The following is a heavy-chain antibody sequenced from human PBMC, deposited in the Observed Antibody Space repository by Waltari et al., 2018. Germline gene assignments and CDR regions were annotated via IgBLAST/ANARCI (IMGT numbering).Heavy chain of an antibody. CDR1: VPSFCDYS. D-gene: IGHD3-3*01. V-gene: IGHV4-34*01. J-gene: IGHJ5*02. CDR3: TRGGNYDFWSHRPFVDP. CDR2: IRHPGST. Sequence: VQLQQWGAGLLGPSETLSLTCAVYVPSFCDYSWGWVRQPPGKGLEWIGQIRHPGSTNYNPSLKSRVTISIDTPRSQCSLRLSSVTAADTALYFCTRGGNYDFWSHRPFVDPWGQGTLVTVSS.